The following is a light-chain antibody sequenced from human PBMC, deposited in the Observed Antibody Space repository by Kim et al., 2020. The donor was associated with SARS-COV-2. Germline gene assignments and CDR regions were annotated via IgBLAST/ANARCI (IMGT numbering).Light chain of an antibody. CDR2: GAS. CDR1: QDIQKY. J-gene: IGKJ2*01. CDR3: LQNYNTPYT. V-gene: IGKV1-39*01. Sequence: SASVGDRITITCRAGQDIQKYLNWNQQKPGQAPDLLVSGASKLQSGVPSRFSASGSGTDFTLTITNVQPHDFATYFCLQNYNTPYTFGQGTRLEI.